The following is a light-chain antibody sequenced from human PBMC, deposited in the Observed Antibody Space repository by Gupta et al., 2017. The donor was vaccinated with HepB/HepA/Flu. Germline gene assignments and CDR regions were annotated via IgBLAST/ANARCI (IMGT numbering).Light chain of an antibody. V-gene: IGKV1-16*02. CDR1: QDISNY. Sequence: DIQMTQSPSSLSASVGDRVTITCRASQDISNYLAWFQQKPGEAPKSLIFGASSLQSGVPSKFSGSGSGTDFTLTITSLQPEDFGTYYCQQYYTFPWTFGQGTKVEIK. CDR2: GAS. CDR3: QQYYTFPWT. J-gene: IGKJ1*01.